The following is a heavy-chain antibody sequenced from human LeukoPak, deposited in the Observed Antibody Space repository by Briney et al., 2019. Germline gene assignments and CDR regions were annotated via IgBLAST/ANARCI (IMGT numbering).Heavy chain of an antibody. CDR1: GYTLSELS. CDR3: ATSPGYDY. CDR2: FDPEDGET. D-gene: IGHD1-14*01. V-gene: IGHV1-24*01. Sequence: ASVKLSFKVSGYTLSELSIHWVRHAPGKGLEWMGGFDPEDGETIYAQKFQGRVTMTEDTSTDTAYMELTSLRSGDTAVYYCATSPGYDYWGQGTLVTVST. J-gene: IGHJ4*02.